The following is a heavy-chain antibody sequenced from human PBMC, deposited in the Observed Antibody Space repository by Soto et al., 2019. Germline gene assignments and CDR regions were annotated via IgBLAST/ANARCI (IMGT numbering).Heavy chain of an antibody. J-gene: IGHJ4*02. CDR2: MTGSGGST. Sequence: GGSLRLSCAASGFTFTNSAMNWVRQAPGKGLEWVSTMTGSGGSTYYADSVKGRFTISRDTSKNTVYLHMNSLRAEDTAVYYCTTDVADCGGDCFSGFDSWGQGTLVTVSS. CDR1: GFTFTNSA. D-gene: IGHD2-21*02. CDR3: TTDVADCGGDCFSGFDS. V-gene: IGHV3-23*01.